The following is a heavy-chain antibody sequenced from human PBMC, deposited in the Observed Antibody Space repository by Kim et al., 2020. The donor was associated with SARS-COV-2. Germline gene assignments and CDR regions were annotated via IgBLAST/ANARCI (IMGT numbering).Heavy chain of an antibody. CDR1: GFTVSSNY. D-gene: IGHD6-13*01. J-gene: IGHJ6*02. CDR3: ARERYSSSRYYGMDV. V-gene: IGHV3-66*02. CDR2: IYSGGST. Sequence: GGSLRLSCAASGFTVSSNYMSWVRQAPGKGLEWVSVIYSGGSTYYADSVKGRFTISRDNSKNTLYLQMNSLRAEDTAVYYCARERYSSSRYYGMDVWGQGTTVTVSS.